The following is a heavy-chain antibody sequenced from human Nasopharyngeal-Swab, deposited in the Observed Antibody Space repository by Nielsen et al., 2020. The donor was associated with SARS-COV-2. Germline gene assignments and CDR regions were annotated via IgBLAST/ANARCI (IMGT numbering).Heavy chain of an antibody. Sequence: ASVKVSCKASGYTFTGYYMHWVRQAPGQGLEWMGWINPNSGGTNYAQKFQGRVTMTRDTSISTAYMELSRLRSDDTAVYYCARRPATVDGAFDIWGQGTMVTVSS. J-gene: IGHJ3*02. CDR1: GYTFTGYY. CDR3: ARRPATVDGAFDI. V-gene: IGHV1-2*02. D-gene: IGHD4-17*01. CDR2: INPNSGGT.